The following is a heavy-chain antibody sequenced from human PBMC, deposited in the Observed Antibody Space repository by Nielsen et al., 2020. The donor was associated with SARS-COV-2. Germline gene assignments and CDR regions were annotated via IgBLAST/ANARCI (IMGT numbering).Heavy chain of an antibody. CDR1: GFTFSSYA. CDR3: ARLGIAAAGPGVGDY. J-gene: IGHJ4*02. CDR2: ISGSGGST. Sequence: GESLKISCAASGFTFSSYAMSWVRQAPGKGLEWVSAISGSGGSTYYADSVKGRFTISRDNAKNSLYLQMNSLRAEDTAVYYCARLGIAAAGPGVGDYWGQGTLVTVSS. D-gene: IGHD6-13*01. V-gene: IGHV3-23*01.